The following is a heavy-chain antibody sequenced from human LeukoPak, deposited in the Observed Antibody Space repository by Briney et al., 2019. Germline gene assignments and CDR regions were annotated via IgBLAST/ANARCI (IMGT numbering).Heavy chain of an antibody. Sequence: GASVKVSCKASGYTFTSYDINWVRQATGQGLEWMGWMNPNSDNTGYAQKFQGRVTMTRNTSISTAYMELSSLRSEDTAVYYCAREFAKYYDILTGYYTGYYYYGMDVWGQGTTVTVSS. V-gene: IGHV1-8*01. D-gene: IGHD3-9*01. CDR1: GYTFTSYD. CDR3: AREFAKYYDILTGYYTGYYYYGMDV. CDR2: MNPNSDNT. J-gene: IGHJ6*02.